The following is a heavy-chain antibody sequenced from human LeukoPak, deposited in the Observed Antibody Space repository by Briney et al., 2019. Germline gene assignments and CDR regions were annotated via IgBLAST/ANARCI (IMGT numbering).Heavy chain of an antibody. Sequence: SVKVSCKASGGTFSSYAISWVRQAPGQGLEWMGWIIPIFGTANYAQKFQGRVTITADESTSTAYMELSSLRSEDTAVYYCATGVQLERRARSHYYYYMDVWGKGTTVTVSS. CDR3: ATGVQLERRARSHYYYYMDV. CDR1: GGTFSSYA. D-gene: IGHD1-1*01. J-gene: IGHJ6*03. CDR2: IIPIFGTA. V-gene: IGHV1-69*13.